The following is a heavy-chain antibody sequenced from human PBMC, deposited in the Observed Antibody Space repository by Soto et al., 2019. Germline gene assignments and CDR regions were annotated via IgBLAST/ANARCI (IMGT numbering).Heavy chain of an antibody. CDR3: ARDLGSPHYYDSSGQVVAFDI. CDR2: ISSSSSTI. V-gene: IGHV3-48*01. D-gene: IGHD3-22*01. CDR1: GLTFSSYS. Sequence: GGSLRLSSAASGLTFSSYSMNWVRQAPGKGLEWVSYISSSSSTIYYADSVKGRFTISRDNAKNSLYLQMNSLRAEDTAVYYCARDLGSPHYYDSSGQVVAFDISGQGTMVTVSS. J-gene: IGHJ3*02.